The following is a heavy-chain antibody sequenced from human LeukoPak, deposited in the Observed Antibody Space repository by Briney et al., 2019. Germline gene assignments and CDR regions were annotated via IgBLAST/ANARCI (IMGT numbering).Heavy chain of an antibody. CDR2: IYSGGST. V-gene: IGHV3-53*01. Sequence: PGGSLRLSCAASGFTVSSNYMSWVRQAPGKGLEWVSVIYSGGSTYYADSAKGRFTISRDNSKNTLYLQMNSVRAEDTAVYYCARGWYGDYGHDAFDIWGQGTMVTVSS. D-gene: IGHD4-17*01. J-gene: IGHJ3*02. CDR3: ARGWYGDYGHDAFDI. CDR1: GFTVSSNY.